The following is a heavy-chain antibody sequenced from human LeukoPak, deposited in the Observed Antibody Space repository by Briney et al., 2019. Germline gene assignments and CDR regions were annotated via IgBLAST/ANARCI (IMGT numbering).Heavy chain of an antibody. CDR1: GGTFSSYA. D-gene: IGHD1-26*01. J-gene: IGHJ3*02. V-gene: IGHV1-69*05. CDR3: ATYSGSWPIDAFDI. CDR2: IIPIFGTA. Sequence: SVKVSCKASGGTFSSYAISWVRQAPGQGLEWMGGIIPIFGTANYAQKLQGRVTITTDESTSTAYMELSGLRSEDTAVYYCATYSGSWPIDAFDIWGQGTMVTVSS.